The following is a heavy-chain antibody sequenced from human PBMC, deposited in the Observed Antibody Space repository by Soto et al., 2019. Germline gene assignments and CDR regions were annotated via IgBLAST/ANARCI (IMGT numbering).Heavy chain of an antibody. D-gene: IGHD2-2*01. Sequence: PSETLSLTCTVSGGSISSGPYSWVWIRQPPGEGLEWIGTFYYSESTYYNPSLESRVTISVDTSKNQFSLKVSSVTVADTAVYYCARLGGYCSSTSCYGYYGMDVWGQGTTVTVSS. CDR2: FYYSEST. CDR1: GGSISSGPYS. J-gene: IGHJ6*02. CDR3: ARLGGYCSSTSCYGYYGMDV. V-gene: IGHV4-39*01.